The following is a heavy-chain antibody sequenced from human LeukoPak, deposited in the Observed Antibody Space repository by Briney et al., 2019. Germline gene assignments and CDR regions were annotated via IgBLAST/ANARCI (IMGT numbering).Heavy chain of an antibody. CDR1: GFTFNDHS. J-gene: IGHJ6*02. CDR2: ISTSGGAM. Sequence: GGSLRLSCAASGFTFNDHSMNWVRQVPGKGLEWVSYISTSGGAMYYADSVKGRFTISRDNSKNTLYLQMNSLRAEDTAVYYCARVDYYYGSGSYPSGMDVWGQGTTVTVSS. CDR3: ARVDYYYGSGSYPSGMDV. D-gene: IGHD3-10*01. V-gene: IGHV3-48*01.